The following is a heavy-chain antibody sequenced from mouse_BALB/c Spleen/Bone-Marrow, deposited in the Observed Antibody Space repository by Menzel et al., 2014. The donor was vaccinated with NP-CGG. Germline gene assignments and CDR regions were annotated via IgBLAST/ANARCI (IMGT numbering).Heavy chain of an antibody. CDR1: GFNIKDTY. J-gene: IGHJ3*01. D-gene: IGHD1-1*01. CDR2: IDPANGNT. CDR3: ANYYYGSSLFAY. V-gene: IGHV14-3*02. Sequence: VQLQQPGAELVKPGASVKLSCTASGFNIKDTYMHWVKQRPEQGLEWIGRIDPANGNTKYDPKFQGKATITADTSSNTAYLQLSGLTSEDTAVYYCANYYYGSSLFAYWGQGTLVTVSA.